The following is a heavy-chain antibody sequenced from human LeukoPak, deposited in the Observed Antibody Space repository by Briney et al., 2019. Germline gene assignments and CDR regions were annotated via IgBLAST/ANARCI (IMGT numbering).Heavy chain of an antibody. Sequence: VASVKVSCKASGYTFTNYYMHWVRQAPGQGLEWMGWINPRSGGTNYAQKFQGRVTMTRDTSISTAYMELSRLRSDDTAVYYCARVGPATLKPYYFDYWGQGTLVTVSS. CDR2: INPRSGGT. CDR1: GYTFTNYY. J-gene: IGHJ4*02. CDR3: ARVGPATLKPYYFDY. D-gene: IGHD3/OR15-3a*01. V-gene: IGHV1-2*02.